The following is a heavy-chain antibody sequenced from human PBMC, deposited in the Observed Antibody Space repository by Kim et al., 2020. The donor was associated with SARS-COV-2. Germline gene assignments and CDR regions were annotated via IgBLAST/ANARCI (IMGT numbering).Heavy chain of an antibody. CDR3: ARRLSRGAFDI. CDR2: T. V-gene: IGHV5-51*01. D-gene: IGHD3-10*01. Sequence: TSYSPSFQGQVTVSADKSISTAYLQWSSLKASDTAIYYCARRLSRGAFDIWGQGTMVTVSS. J-gene: IGHJ3*02.